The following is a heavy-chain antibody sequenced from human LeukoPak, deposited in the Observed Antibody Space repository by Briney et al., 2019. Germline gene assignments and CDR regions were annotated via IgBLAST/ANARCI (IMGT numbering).Heavy chain of an antibody. D-gene: IGHD6-19*01. CDR3: ARDQSGSGWYY. Sequence: VRSLRLSCAASGFTFSSYAMHWVRQAPGKGLEWVAVISYDGSNKYYADSVKGRFTISRDNAKDSLYLQMNSLRAEDTAVYYCARDQSGSGWYYWGQGTIVTVSS. J-gene: IGHJ4*02. CDR1: GFTFSSYA. V-gene: IGHV3-30-3*01. CDR2: ISYDGSNK.